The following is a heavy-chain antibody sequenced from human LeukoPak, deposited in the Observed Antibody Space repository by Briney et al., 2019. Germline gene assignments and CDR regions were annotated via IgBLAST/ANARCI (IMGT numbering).Heavy chain of an antibody. D-gene: IGHD2-15*01. Sequence: SETLSLTCTDSGGSISSSSYYWGWIRQPPGKGLEWIGSIYYSGSTYYNPSLKSRVTISVDTSKNQFSLKLSSVTAADTAVYYCARAYCSGGSCYLRGRYNWFDPWGQGTLVTVSS. CDR2: IYYSGST. J-gene: IGHJ5*02. CDR1: GGSISSSSYY. CDR3: ARAYCSGGSCYLRGRYNWFDP. V-gene: IGHV4-39*01.